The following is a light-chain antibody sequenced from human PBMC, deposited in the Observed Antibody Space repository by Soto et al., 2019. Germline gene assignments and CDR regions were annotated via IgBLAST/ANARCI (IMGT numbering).Light chain of an antibody. J-gene: IGKJ1*01. CDR3: QHYESLPRT. CDR2: WAS. V-gene: IGKV4-1*01. Sequence: DIVMTQSPDSLAVSLGERATINCKSSQSVLYRSNNKNYLAWYQQKPGQPPKLLIYWASTRESGVPDRFSGSGSGKDFTRPLSSLQAEEVEVYSCQHYESLPRTLGQGPKVDIK. CDR1: QSVLYRSNNKNY.